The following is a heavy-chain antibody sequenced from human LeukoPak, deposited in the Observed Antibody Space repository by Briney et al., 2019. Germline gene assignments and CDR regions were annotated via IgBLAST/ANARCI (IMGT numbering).Heavy chain of an antibody. CDR2: ISGSGGDT. CDR1: GFTFSSFA. CDR3: AKDQKWTDYGEFHF. D-gene: IGHD4-17*01. J-gene: IGHJ4*02. V-gene: IGHV3-23*01. Sequence: GGSLRLSCAASGFTFSSFAMSWVRQAPEKGLEWVSAISGSGGDTYYTDSVRGRFTISRDNSKNTLFLQMNSLRAEDTAIYYCAKDQKWTDYGEFHFWGPGTLVTVSS.